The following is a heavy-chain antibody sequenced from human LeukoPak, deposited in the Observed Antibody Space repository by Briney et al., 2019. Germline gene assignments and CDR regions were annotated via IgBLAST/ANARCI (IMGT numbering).Heavy chain of an antibody. D-gene: IGHD3-3*01. Sequence: ASVKVSCKASGYTFTSYDINWVRQATGQGLEWMGWMSPNSGNTGYAQKFQGRVTMTRNTSISTAYMELSSLRSEDTAVYYCARGRYDFWSGYYKELAYYFDYWGQGTLVTVSS. V-gene: IGHV1-8*01. J-gene: IGHJ4*02. CDR2: MSPNSGNT. CDR1: GYTFTSYD. CDR3: ARGRYDFWSGYYKELAYYFDY.